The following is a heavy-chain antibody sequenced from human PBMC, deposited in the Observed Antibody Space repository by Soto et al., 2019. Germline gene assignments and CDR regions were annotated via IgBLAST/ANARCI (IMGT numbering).Heavy chain of an antibody. CDR2: ISPRDSHA. V-gene: IGHV5-51*01. CDR3: ARQTNYICEY. D-gene: IGHD4-4*01. J-gene: IGHJ4*02. CDR1: GDSFSNSW. Sequence: XESLKLSCQGSGDSFSNSWIGWVRQMPGKGLEWMGIISPRDSHATYSPSFEGQVTISTDESISTAYLQWSSLKASDTAMYYCARQTNYICEYWGQGTLVTVSS.